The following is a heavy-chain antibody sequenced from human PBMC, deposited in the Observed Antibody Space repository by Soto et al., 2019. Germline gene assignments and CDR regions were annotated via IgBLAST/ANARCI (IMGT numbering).Heavy chain of an antibody. CDR2: ISFDGSSA. D-gene: IGHD3-9*01. CDR3: ATGYATTWFQYGLDV. CDR1: GLTFDIFA. V-gene: IGHV3-30-3*01. J-gene: IGHJ6*02. Sequence: QVQLVESGGGVVQPGMSPRLSCAASGLTFDIFAMHWVRQAPGKGLEWVAVISFDGSSAHYAESVEGRFTISRDNSKSTVYLQMDSARPEDTAVYYCATGYATTWFQYGLDVWGQGTSVIVFS.